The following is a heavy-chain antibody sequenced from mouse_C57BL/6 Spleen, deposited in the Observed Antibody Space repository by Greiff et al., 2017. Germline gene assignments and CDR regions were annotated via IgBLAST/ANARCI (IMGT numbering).Heavy chain of an antibody. CDR3: ASGNYGFAY. Sequence: EVKLQESGGGLVQPGGSLSLSCAASGFTFTAYYMSLVRQPPGKALEWLGFIRNKANGYTTEYSASVKGRFTISRDNSQSILYLQMNALRAEDSATYYCASGNYGFAYWGQGTLVTVSA. V-gene: IGHV7-3*01. D-gene: IGHD2-1*01. CDR2: IRNKANGYTT. J-gene: IGHJ3*01. CDR1: GFTFTAYY.